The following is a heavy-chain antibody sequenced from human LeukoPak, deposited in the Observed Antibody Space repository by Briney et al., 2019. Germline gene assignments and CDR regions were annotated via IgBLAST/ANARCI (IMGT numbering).Heavy chain of an antibody. Sequence: GGSLRLSCAASGLTFSRYWMTWFRQAPGKGLEWVANIKQDGSEKYYADSVKGRFTISRDNSKNTLYLQMNSLRAEDTAVYYCAKVPSVAIAARSPIDYWGQGTLVTVSS. D-gene: IGHD6-6*01. CDR1: GLTFSRYW. CDR3: AKVPSVAIAARSPIDY. V-gene: IGHV3-7*01. CDR2: IKQDGSEK. J-gene: IGHJ4*02.